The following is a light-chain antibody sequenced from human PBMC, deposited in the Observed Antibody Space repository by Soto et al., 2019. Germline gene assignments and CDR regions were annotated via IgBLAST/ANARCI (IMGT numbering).Light chain of an antibody. V-gene: IGKV3D-20*02. CDR2: GAS. CDR3: QQRGNWPPT. Sequence: ENMLPQSPGTLSLSTGERATLSCRASQSVSSEYLAWYQQRPDQAPRLLFYGASSRATGIPDRFSGSGSGTDFTLTISSLEPEDFAVYYCQQRGNWPPTFGPGTKADI. J-gene: IGKJ3*01. CDR1: QSVSSEY.